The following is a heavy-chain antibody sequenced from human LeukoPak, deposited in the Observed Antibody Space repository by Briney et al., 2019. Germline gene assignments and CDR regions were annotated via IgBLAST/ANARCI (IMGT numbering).Heavy chain of an antibody. CDR3: VMTTVTGIDY. J-gene: IGHJ4*02. V-gene: IGHV3-33*01. CDR1: GFTFSSYG. CDR2: IWYDGSNK. Sequence: GGSLRLSCAASGFTFSSYGMHWVRQAPGKGLEWVAVIWYDGSNKYYADSVKGRFTTSRDNSKDTLYLQMNSLRAEDTAVYYCVMTTVTGIDYWGQGTLVTVSS. D-gene: IGHD4-17*01.